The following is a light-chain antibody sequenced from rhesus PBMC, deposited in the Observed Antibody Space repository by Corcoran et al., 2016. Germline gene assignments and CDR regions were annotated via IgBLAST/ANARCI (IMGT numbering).Light chain of an antibody. J-gene: IGLJ1*01. CDR1: SSDIGGYNG. V-gene: IGLV2-38*01. CDR2: DVS. CDR3: SSYAGSGTYYI. Sequence: QSALTQPPSVSKSLGQSVTISCTGTSSDIGGYNGVSWYQQHSGTAPRLLIYDVSKRPSGVSDRFSGSKSGNTASLTISGLQAEDEADYYCSSYAGSGTYYIFGGGTRLTVL.